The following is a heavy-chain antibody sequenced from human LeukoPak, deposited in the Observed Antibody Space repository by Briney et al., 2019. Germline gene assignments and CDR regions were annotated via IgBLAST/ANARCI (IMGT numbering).Heavy chain of an antibody. CDR1: GGSISSGDYY. Sequence: SQTLSLTCTVSGGSISSGDYYWSWIRQPPGKGRVWIGYIYYSGSTYYNPSLKSRVTISVDTSKNQFSLKLSSVTAADTAVYYCARVRFQGYYYYYMDVWGKGTTVTVSS. CDR2: IYYSGST. CDR3: ARVRFQGYYYYYMDV. J-gene: IGHJ6*03. D-gene: IGHD3-3*01. V-gene: IGHV4-30-4*08.